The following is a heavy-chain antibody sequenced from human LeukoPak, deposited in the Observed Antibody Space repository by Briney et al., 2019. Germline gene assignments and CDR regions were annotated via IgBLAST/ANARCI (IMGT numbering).Heavy chain of an antibody. Sequence: GASVKVSCKASGYTFNHFGISWVRQAPGQGLEWMGWISAYDGNTNYLQKSQGRITLTTDTATSTAYMELRSLRSDDTAVYYCARDHGDYHYYYYGMDVWGQGTTVTVSS. CDR1: GYTFNHFG. J-gene: IGHJ6*02. D-gene: IGHD4-17*01. V-gene: IGHV1-18*01. CDR3: ARDHGDYHYYYYGMDV. CDR2: ISAYDGNT.